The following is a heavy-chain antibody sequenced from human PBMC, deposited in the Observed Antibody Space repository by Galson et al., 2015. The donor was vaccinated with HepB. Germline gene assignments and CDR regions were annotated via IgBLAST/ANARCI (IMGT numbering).Heavy chain of an antibody. D-gene: IGHD1-26*01. CDR2: ISYDGSNK. CDR3: AKLRPSGSYSGDFDY. Sequence: SLRLSCAASGFTFSSYAMHWVRQAPGKGLEWVAVISYDGSNKYYADSVKGRFTISRDNSKNTLYLQMNSLRAEDTAVYYCAKLRPSGSYSGDFDYWGQGTLVTVSS. J-gene: IGHJ4*02. CDR1: GFTFSSYA. V-gene: IGHV3-30-3*02.